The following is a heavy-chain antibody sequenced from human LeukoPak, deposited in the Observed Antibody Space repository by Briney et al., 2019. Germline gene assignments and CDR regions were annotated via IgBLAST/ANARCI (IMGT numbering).Heavy chain of an antibody. CDR1: ADSISSSGHY. CDR3: ARGGNRFGGFYFDY. Sequence: SETLSLTCTVSADSISSSGHYWTWIRQHPGKGPETIGFIHFSGSTNHNPSLKSRVAISVDASKNQFSLRLSSVTSADTAVYYCARGGNRFGGFYFDYWGQGILVTVSS. V-gene: IGHV4-31*03. J-gene: IGHJ4*02. D-gene: IGHD3-10*01. CDR2: IHFSGST.